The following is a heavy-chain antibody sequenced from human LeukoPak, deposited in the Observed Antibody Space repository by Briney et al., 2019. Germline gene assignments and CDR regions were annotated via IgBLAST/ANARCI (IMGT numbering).Heavy chain of an antibody. V-gene: IGHV3-7*04. D-gene: IGHD1-1*01. CDR1: GFTFSNFW. J-gene: IGHJ4*02. Sequence: PGGSLRLSCATSGFTFSNFWMSWVRQAPGRGLEWAANIHPEGNEKYHVESVKGRFTISRDNARNLLFLQMNGLRVEDTAVYYCARGDDFSGDHWGQGTLVTVSS. CDR2: IHPEGNEK. CDR3: ARGDDFSGDH.